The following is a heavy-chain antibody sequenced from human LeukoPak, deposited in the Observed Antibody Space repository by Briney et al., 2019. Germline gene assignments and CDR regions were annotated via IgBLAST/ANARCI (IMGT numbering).Heavy chain of an antibody. CDR1: GYTFTSYG. CDR3: ARVWGSMVTGALYNSYGMDV. D-gene: IGHD5-18*01. Sequence: GGSVTVSCKASGYTFTSYGINWVGQAPGQGLEWMGWISGYNGNTNYAQNLQGRVTITPHTSPSTAYMDLRTLRSDDTAVYYCARVWGSMVTGALYNSYGMDVWGQGTTVTVSS. CDR2: ISGYNGNT. J-gene: IGHJ6*02. V-gene: IGHV1-18*01.